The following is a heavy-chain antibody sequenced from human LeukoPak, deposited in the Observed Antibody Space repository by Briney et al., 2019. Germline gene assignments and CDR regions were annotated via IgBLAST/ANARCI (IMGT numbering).Heavy chain of an antibody. Sequence: PSETLSLTCTVSGGSISSYYWSWIRQPPGKGLEWLGYIHYSGSTNYNPSLKSRVTISVDTSKNQFSLKLSSVTAADTAVYYCARGAYDSSGYYVDYWGQGTLVTVSS. CDR3: ARGAYDSSGYYVDY. CDR1: GGSISSYY. CDR2: IHYSGST. D-gene: IGHD3-22*01. J-gene: IGHJ4*02. V-gene: IGHV4-59*01.